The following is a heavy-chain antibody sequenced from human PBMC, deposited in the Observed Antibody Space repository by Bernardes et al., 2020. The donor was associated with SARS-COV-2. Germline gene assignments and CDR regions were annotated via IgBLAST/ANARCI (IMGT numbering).Heavy chain of an antibody. Sequence: WGSLRLSCAASGFTVSTSYMSWVRQAPGKGLEWVSSLDSGHSTSYADSVKGRFTISRDNSKNALYLQMNSLRAEDTAMYFCATHGHDNWTGYPRYFYFFDHWGQGTLVTVSS. V-gene: IGHV3-53*01. CDR2: LDSGHST. D-gene: IGHD3-9*01. CDR1: GFTVSTSY. CDR3: ATHGHDNWTGYPRYFYFFDH. J-gene: IGHJ4*02.